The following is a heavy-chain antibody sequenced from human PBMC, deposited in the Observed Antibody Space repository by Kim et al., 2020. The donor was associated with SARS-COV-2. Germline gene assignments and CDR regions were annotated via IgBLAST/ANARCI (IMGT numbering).Heavy chain of an antibody. CDR3: ARHQLPSDY. CDR2: IYYSGST. D-gene: IGHD1-26*01. J-gene: IGHJ4*02. Sequence: SETLSLTCTVSGGSISSYYWSWIRQPPGKGLEWIGYIYYSGSTNYNPSLKSRVTISVDTSKNQFSLKLSSVTAADTAVYYCARHQLPSDYWGQGTLVTVSS. V-gene: IGHV4-59*08. CDR1: GGSISSYY.